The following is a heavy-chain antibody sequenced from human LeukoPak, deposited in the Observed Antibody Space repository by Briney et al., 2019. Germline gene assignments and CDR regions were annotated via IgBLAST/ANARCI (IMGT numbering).Heavy chain of an antibody. J-gene: IGHJ4*02. D-gene: IGHD6-13*01. CDR3: ARGFQPAAAGDY. V-gene: IGHV1-69*13. Sequence: GASVKVSCKASGGTFSSYAISWVRQAPGQGLEWMGGIIPIFGTANYAQKFQGRVTITADESTSTAYRELSSLRSEDTAVYYCARGFQPAAAGDYWGQGTLVTVSS. CDR1: GGTFSSYA. CDR2: IIPIFGTA.